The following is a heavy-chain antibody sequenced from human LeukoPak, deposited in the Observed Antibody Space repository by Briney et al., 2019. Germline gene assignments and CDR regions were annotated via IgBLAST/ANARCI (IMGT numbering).Heavy chain of an antibody. CDR3: AREGGPYRPLDY. CDR2: VNLQGST. J-gene: IGHJ4*02. CDR1: GGSITQTNY. V-gene: IGHV4-4*02. Sequence: SETLSLTCGVSGGSITQTNYRTWVRQPPGKGLEWIGEVNLQGSTNYNPSLMGRVAISVDKSENHVSLQLTSVTAADTAVYYCAREGGPYRPLDYSGQGTLVTVSS.